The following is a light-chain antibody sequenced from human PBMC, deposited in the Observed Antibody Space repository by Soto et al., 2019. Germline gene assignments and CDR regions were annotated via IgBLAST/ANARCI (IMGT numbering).Light chain of an antibody. Sequence: QSVLTQPPSVSAAPGQRVTISCSGTSSNIGAGFDVHWYQHLPGAAPKLLIYGNSNRPSGVADRFSGSKSGTSASLAVTGLQAEDEAEYYCQSYDSSLTDVVFGGGTKLT. V-gene: IGLV1-40*01. CDR2: GNS. CDR3: QSYDSSLTDVV. J-gene: IGLJ2*01. CDR1: SSNIGAGFD.